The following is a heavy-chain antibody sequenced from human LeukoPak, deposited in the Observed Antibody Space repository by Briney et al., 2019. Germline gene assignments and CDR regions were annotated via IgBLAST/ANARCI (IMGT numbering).Heavy chain of an antibody. CDR3: AREGSAVTNFDY. CDR2: INHSGTT. CDR1: GITLSNYG. J-gene: IGHJ4*02. V-gene: IGHV4-34*01. Sequence: GSLRLSCAVSGITLSNYGMSWVRQAPGKGLEWIGEINHSGTTNYNPSLKSRVTMSVDTSKNQFSLKVSSVTAADTAVYYCAREGSAVTNFDYWGQGTLVTVSS. D-gene: IGHD3-10*01.